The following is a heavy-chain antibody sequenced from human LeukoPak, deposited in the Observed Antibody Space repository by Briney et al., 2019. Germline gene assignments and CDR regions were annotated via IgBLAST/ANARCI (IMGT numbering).Heavy chain of an antibody. CDR1: GYTFTSYA. Sequence: GASVKVSCKASGYTFTSYAMHWVRQAPGQRLEWMGWINAGNGNTKYSQKFQGRVTITRDTSASTAYMELSGLRSEDTAVYYCARDQQWLVLSHFDYWGQGTLVTVSS. CDR3: ARDQQWLVLSHFDY. J-gene: IGHJ4*02. CDR2: INAGNGNT. D-gene: IGHD6-19*01. V-gene: IGHV1-3*01.